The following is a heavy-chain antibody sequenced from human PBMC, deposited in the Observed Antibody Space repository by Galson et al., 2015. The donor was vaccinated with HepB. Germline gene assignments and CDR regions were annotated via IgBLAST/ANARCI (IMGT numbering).Heavy chain of an antibody. CDR2: ISSSGSTI. D-gene: IGHD2-21*01. V-gene: IGHV3-11*01. CDR3: ASGYWRGAFDI. J-gene: IGHJ3*02. CDR1: GFTFSDYH. Sequence: SLRLSCAASGFTFSDYHMSWIRQAPGKGLEWVSYISSSGSTIYYADSVKGRFTISRDNAKNSLYLQMNSLRAEDTAVYYCASGYWRGAFDIWGQGTMVTVSS.